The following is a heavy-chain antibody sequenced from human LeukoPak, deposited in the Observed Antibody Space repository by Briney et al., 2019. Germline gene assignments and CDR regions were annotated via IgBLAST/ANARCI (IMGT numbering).Heavy chain of an antibody. CDR3: ARVVRSSSSPDYYYYYYMDV. V-gene: IGHV1-2*02. CDR2: INPNSGGT. Sequence: ASVKVSCKASGYTFTGNYMHWVRQAPGQGLEWMGWINPNSGGTNYAQKFQGRVTMTRDTSISTAYMELSRLRSDDTAVYYCARVVRSSSSPDYYYYYYMDVWGKGTTVTVSS. CDR1: GYTFTGNY. J-gene: IGHJ6*03. D-gene: IGHD6-6*01.